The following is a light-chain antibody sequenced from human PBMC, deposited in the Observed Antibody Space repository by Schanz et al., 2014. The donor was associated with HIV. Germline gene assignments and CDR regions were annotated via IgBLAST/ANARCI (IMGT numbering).Light chain of an antibody. J-gene: IGLJ2*01. V-gene: IGLV1-40*01. Sequence: QSVLTQPPSVSGAPGQRVTISCTGSSSNIGAGYDVHWYQQLPGTAPKLLIYGNSNRPSGVPDRFSGSKSGTSASLAITGLRADDEADYYCQSYDKSLSVVVFGGGTKLTVL. CDR2: GNS. CDR3: QSYDKSLSVVV. CDR1: SSNIGAGYD.